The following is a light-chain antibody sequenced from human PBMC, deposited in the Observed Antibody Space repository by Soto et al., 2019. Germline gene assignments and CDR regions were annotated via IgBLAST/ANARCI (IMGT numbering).Light chain of an antibody. Sequence: DIQMTQSPSTLSASVGDRVTITCRASQIISSWLAWYQQKPGKAPKLLVYDASTLETGVPSRFSGSGSGAEFTLTITGLQPEDIATYSCQHYDSFWSFGQGTKVDIK. CDR1: QIISSW. CDR2: DAS. J-gene: IGKJ1*01. CDR3: QHYDSFWS. V-gene: IGKV1-5*01.